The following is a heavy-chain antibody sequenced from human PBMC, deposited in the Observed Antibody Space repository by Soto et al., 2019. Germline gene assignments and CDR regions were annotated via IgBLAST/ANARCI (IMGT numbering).Heavy chain of an antibody. D-gene: IGHD7-27*01. J-gene: IGHJ4*02. V-gene: IGHV3-66*01. CDR2: IYSGGST. CDR1: GFTVSSNY. Sequence: EVQLVESGGGLVQPGGSLRLSCAASGFTVSSNYMSWVRQAPGKGLEWVSVIYSGGSTYYADSVKGSFTISRDNSKNTLYLQMTSLRAEDTAVYYCARVSSLGPFDYWGQGTLVTVSS. CDR3: ARVSSLGPFDY.